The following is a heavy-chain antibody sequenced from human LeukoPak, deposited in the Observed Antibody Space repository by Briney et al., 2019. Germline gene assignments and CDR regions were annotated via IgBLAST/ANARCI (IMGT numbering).Heavy chain of an antibody. V-gene: IGHV3-23*01. CDR1: GFTFSSYA. J-gene: IGHJ4*02. Sequence: GGSLRLSCAASGFTFSSYAMSWVRQAPGKGLEWVSAISGSGGSTYYADSVKGRFTISRDNSKNTLYLQMNSPRAEDTAVYYCAKDIVVVPAANYWGQGTLVTVSS. D-gene: IGHD2-2*01. CDR3: AKDIVVVPAANY. CDR2: ISGSGGST.